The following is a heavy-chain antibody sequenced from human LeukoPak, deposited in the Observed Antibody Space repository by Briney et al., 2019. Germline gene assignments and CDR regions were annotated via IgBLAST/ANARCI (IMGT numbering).Heavy chain of an antibody. Sequence: PGGSLRLSCAASGFTFDDYTMHWVRQAPGKGLEWVSLISWDGGSTYYADSVKGRFTISRDNSKNTLYLQMNSLRAEDTAVYYCARGWVNFDYWGQGTLVTVSS. CDR2: ISWDGGST. V-gene: IGHV3-43*01. J-gene: IGHJ4*02. CDR3: ARGWVNFDY. D-gene: IGHD3-16*01. CDR1: GFTFDDYT.